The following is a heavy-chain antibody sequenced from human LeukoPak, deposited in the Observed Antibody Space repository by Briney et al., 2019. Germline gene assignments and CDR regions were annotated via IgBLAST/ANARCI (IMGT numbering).Heavy chain of an antibody. D-gene: IGHD4-11*01. Sequence: GASVKVSCKASGYTFTGYYMHWVRQAPGQGLEWMGWINPNSGGTNYAQKFQGRVTMTTDTSITTAYMELNTLRSDDTAVYYCARTLTPLRTGFDYWGQGTLVTVSS. CDR2: INPNSGGT. J-gene: IGHJ4*02. CDR1: GYTFTGYY. V-gene: IGHV1-2*02. CDR3: ARTLTPLRTGFDY.